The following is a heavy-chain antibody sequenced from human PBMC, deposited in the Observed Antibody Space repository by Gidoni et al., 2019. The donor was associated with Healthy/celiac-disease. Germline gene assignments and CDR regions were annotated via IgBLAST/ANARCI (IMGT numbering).Heavy chain of an antibody. Sequence: QVQLVESGGGVVQPGRSLRLSCAASGFTFSSYAMHWVRQAPGKGLEWVAVISYDGSNKYYTDSVKGRFTISRDNSKNTLYLQMNSLRAEDTAVYYCASADGDYAPAPFDYWGQGTLVTVSS. CDR2: ISYDGSNK. D-gene: IGHD4-17*01. CDR3: ASADGDYAPAPFDY. V-gene: IGHV3-30-3*01. J-gene: IGHJ4*02. CDR1: GFTFSSYA.